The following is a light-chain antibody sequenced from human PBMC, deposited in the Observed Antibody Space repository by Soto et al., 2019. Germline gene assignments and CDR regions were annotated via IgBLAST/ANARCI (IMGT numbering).Light chain of an antibody. V-gene: IGLV1-44*01. CDR3: AAWDDSLNGYV. CDR1: SSNIGSST. CDR2: SNN. Sequence: QSVLTQPPSASGTPGQRVTISCSGRSSNIGSSTVNWYQQLPGTAPKLPIYSNNQRPSGVPDRFSGSKSGNSASLAISGLQSEDEADYYCAAWDDSLNGYVIGTGTKLTVL. J-gene: IGLJ1*01.